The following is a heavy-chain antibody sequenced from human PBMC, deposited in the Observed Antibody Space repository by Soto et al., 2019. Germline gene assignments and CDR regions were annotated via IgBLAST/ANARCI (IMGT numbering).Heavy chain of an antibody. CDR2: IYPGDSDT. Sequence: SGESLKISCKGSGYSFTSYWIGWVRQMPGKGLEWMGIIYPGDSDTKYSPSFQGQVTFSADKSINTAYLQWSSLKASDTAIYYCARLEWLSLAAWFDPWGQGTLVTVSS. CDR1: GYSFTSYW. V-gene: IGHV5-51*01. J-gene: IGHJ5*02. D-gene: IGHD3-3*01. CDR3: ARLEWLSLAAWFDP.